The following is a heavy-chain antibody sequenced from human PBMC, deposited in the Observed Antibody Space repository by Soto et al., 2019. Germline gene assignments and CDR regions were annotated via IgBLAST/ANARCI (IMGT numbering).Heavy chain of an antibody. D-gene: IGHD3-22*01. V-gene: IGHV5-51*01. CDR2: IYPGDSDA. Sequence: PGESLKISCEASGYTFSTYWIAWVRQMPGKGLEWMAIIYPGDSDARYSPSFQGHVTISADKSISTAYLQWSSLKASDTAMYYCARRFRCYDRSGYRLHPWGQGTLVTVS. CDR1: GYTFSTYW. CDR3: ARRFRCYDRSGYRLHP. J-gene: IGHJ5*02.